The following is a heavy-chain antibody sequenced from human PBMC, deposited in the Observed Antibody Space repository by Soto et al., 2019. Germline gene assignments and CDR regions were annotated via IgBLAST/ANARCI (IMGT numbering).Heavy chain of an antibody. V-gene: IGHV5-51*01. Sequence: PVACRKVSCKGSGYSSTSYWIGCVLQMPGQGLEWVGTVSPAHSDTRYSPSFQAKLTTSADKSISTAYLQWSSLQASDTAMYYCAKKGGPGESSPNPFGPWGHGPLVTVSP. CDR1: GYSSTSYW. CDR3: AKKGGPGESSPNPFGP. D-gene: IGHD2-2*01. J-gene: IGHJ5*02. CDR2: VSPAHSDT.